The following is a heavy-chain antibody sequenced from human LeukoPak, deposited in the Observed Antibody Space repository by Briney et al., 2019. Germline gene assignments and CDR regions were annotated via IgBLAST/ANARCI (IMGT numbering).Heavy chain of an antibody. D-gene: IGHD5-18*01. CDR1: GFTFSSYA. CDR3: ARVGGTAMALTYFDY. CDR2: ISYDGSNK. V-gene: IGHV3-30*04. Sequence: GGSLRLSCAASGFTFSSYAMYWVGQAPGKGLEWGAVISYDGSNKYYADSVKGRFTISRDNSKNTLYLQMNSLRAEDTAVYYCARVGGTAMALTYFDYWGQGTLVTVSS. J-gene: IGHJ4*02.